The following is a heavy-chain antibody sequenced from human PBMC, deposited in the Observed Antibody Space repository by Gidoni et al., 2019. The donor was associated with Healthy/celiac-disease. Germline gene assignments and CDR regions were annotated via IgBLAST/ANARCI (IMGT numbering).Heavy chain of an antibody. CDR2: IYYSGST. CDR1: GGSISSSRYY. J-gene: IGHJ3*02. V-gene: IGHV4-39*01. CDR3: ATLPSFFFGYCSSTSCFQEHDAFDI. Sequence: QLQLQESGPGLVKPSETLSLTCTVSGGSISSSRYYWGWIRQPPGKGLAWIGSIYYSGSTYYNPSLKSRVTISVDTSKNQFSLKLSSVTAADTAVYYCATLPSFFFGYCSSTSCFQEHDAFDIWGQGTMVTVSS. D-gene: IGHD2-2*01.